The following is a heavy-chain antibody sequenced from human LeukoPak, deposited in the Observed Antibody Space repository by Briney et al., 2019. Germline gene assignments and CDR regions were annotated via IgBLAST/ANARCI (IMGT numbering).Heavy chain of an antibody. CDR2: IYHSGST. Sequence: SETLSLTCAVSGGSISSGGYSWSWIRQPPGKGLEWIGYIYHSGSTYYNPSLKSRVTISVDRSKNRFSLKLSSVTAADTAVYYCARDNYYDSSGYSNAFDIWGQGTMVTVSS. CDR3: ARDNYYDSSGYSNAFDI. D-gene: IGHD3-22*01. V-gene: IGHV4-30-2*01. CDR1: GGSISSGGYS. J-gene: IGHJ3*02.